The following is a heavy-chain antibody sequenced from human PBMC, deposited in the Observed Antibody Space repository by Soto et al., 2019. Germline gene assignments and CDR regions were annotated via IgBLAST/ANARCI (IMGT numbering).Heavy chain of an antibody. D-gene: IGHD5-18*01. V-gene: IGHV1-18*01. CDR2: INAHNGNT. CDR1: GYTFSNYG. Sequence: QVQLVQSGAEVKMPGASVKVSCKASGYTFSNYGVSWVRQAPGQGLEWMGWINAHNGNTNYAQKLQGRVTMTTDTSTSTAYLELRSLGSADTAVYYCARDGYYDNWGQGTKVTVSS. J-gene: IGHJ3*02. CDR3: ARDGYYDN.